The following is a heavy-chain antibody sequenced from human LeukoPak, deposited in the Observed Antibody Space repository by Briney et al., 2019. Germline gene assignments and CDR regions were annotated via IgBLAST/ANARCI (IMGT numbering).Heavy chain of an antibody. CDR3: ARAGYCSGGSCYGSDY. CDR1: GFTFRSYG. J-gene: IGHJ4*02. Sequence: GGSLRLSCAACGFTFRSYGMHWVRQAPGKGLEWVAAIWYDGSIQYYADSVKGRFTISRDNSKNTLYLQMDSLRAEDTAVYYCARAGYCSGGSCYGSDYWGQGTLVSVSS. CDR2: IWYDGSIQ. D-gene: IGHD2-15*01. V-gene: IGHV3-33*01.